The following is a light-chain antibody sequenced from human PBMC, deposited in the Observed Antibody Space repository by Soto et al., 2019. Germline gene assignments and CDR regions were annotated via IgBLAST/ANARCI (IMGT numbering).Light chain of an antibody. CDR2: DAS. J-gene: IGKJ1*01. Sequence: AIQLTQSPSSLSASVGDRVTITCRASQGISSALAWYQQKPGKAPKLLIYDASSLESGVPSRFSGSGSGTDFTLTISSLQPEDFAVYYCQQRSNWPPTWTFGQGTKV. CDR3: QQRSNWPPTWT. CDR1: QGISSA. V-gene: IGKV1D-13*01.